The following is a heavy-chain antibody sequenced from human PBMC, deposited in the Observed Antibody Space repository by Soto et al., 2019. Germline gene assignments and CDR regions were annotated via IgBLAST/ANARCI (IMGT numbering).Heavy chain of an antibody. CDR1: GGTFSNYA. D-gene: IGHD6-19*01. CDR2: IGPIFGTT. Sequence: QVQLVQSGAEVKKPGSSVKVSCKVSGGTFSNYAIDWVRLAPGHGLEWMGGIGPIFGTTYYTQKFQGRATIIADDSTTTAYLAMSSLRSEDTAIYYCARVEAVAGLYNYHGLDVWGQGTAVTVSS. CDR3: ARVEAVAGLYNYHGLDV. V-gene: IGHV1-69*12. J-gene: IGHJ6*02.